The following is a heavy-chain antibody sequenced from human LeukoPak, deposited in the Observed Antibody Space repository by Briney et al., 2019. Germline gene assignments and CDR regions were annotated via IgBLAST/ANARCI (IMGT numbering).Heavy chain of an antibody. V-gene: IGHV3-66*01. Sequence: PGGSLRLSCAASGFTVSSNYMSWVRQAPGKGLEWVSVIYSGGSTYYADSVKGRFTISRDNSKNTLYLQMNSLRAEDTAVYYCATIAAAGIYYYYYYGMDVWGQGTTVTVSS. CDR2: IYSGGST. D-gene: IGHD6-13*01. J-gene: IGHJ6*02. CDR3: ATIAAAGIYYYYYYGMDV. CDR1: GFTVSSNY.